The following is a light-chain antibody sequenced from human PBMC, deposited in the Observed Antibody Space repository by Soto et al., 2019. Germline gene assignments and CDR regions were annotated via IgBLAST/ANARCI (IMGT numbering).Light chain of an antibody. CDR3: QQYGTSWT. Sequence: IVLTQSPGTLYLSPGEEATLSCRTSQSVSIRHLAWYQQRPGQAPRLLIYATSDRATGTPDRFSGSGSGTDFTLTITSLEPEDFAVYYCQQYGTSWTFGQGTKVEI. CDR2: ATS. CDR1: QSVSIRH. V-gene: IGKV3-20*01. J-gene: IGKJ1*01.